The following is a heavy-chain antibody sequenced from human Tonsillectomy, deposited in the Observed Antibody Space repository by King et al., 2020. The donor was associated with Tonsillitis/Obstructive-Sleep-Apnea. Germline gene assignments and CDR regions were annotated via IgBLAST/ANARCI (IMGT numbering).Heavy chain of an antibody. CDR2: TYYRSKWYT. CDR3: ASSDYYRGEYFHH. D-gene: IGHD3-22*01. CDR1: GDSVSTNSAA. J-gene: IGHJ1*01. Sequence: VQLQQSGPGLVKPSQTLSLTCAISGDSVSTNSAAWNWIRQSPSRGLEWLGRTYYRSKWYTDYAVSVKSRITINPDTSKNQFSLQLNSLTPEDTAVYHCASSDYYRGEYFHHWGQGTLVTVSS. V-gene: IGHV6-1*01.